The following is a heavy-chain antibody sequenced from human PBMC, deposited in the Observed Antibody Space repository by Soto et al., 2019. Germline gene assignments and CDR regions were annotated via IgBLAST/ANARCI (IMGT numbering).Heavy chain of an antibody. Sequence: EVQLVESGGGLVQPGGSLRLSCAASGFTFSSYWMHWVRQAPGKGLVWVSRINSDGSSTSYADSVKGRFTIYRDNAKNSLYQQMNSLRDEATAVYYCARDEVTRVRGVILQYYCSYGMDVWGQGTTVTFSS. CDR2: INSDGSST. CDR3: ARDEVTRVRGVILQYYCSYGMDV. D-gene: IGHD3-10*01. V-gene: IGHV3-74*01. CDR1: GFTFSSYW. J-gene: IGHJ6*02.